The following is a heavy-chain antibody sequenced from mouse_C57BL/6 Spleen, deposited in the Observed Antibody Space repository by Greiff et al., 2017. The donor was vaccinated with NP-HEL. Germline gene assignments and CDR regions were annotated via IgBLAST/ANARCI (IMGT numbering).Heavy chain of an antibody. CDR3: ARSRGSPTVVAKGYAMDH. Sequence: VQLKESGAELVRPGSSVKMSCKTSGYTFTSYGINWVKQRPGQGLEWIGYIFIGNGYTEYNEKFKGKATLTSDTSSSTAYMQLSSLTSEDSAIYFCARSRGSPTVVAKGYAMDHWGQGTSVTVSS. CDR1: GYTFTSYG. J-gene: IGHJ4*01. D-gene: IGHD1-1*01. CDR2: IFIGNGYT. V-gene: IGHV1-58*01.